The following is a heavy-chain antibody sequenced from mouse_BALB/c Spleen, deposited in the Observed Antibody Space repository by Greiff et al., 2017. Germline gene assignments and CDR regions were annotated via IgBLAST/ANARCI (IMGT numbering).Heavy chain of an antibody. V-gene: IGHV5-6*01. CDR3: ARLDYYGSSPGMDY. CDR1: GFTFSSYG. Sequence: EVKLMESGGDLVKPGGSLKLSCAASGFTFSSYGMSWVRQTPDKRLEWVATISSGGSYTYYPDSVKGRFTISRDNAKNTLYLQMSSLKSEDTAMYYCARLDYYGSSPGMDYWGQGTSVTVSS. D-gene: IGHD1-1*01. J-gene: IGHJ4*01. CDR2: ISSGGSYT.